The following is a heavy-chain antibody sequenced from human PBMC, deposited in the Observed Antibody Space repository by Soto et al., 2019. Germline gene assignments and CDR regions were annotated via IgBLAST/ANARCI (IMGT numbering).Heavy chain of an antibody. CDR2: IDPSDSYT. D-gene: IGHD2-2*01. V-gene: IGHV5-10-1*01. J-gene: IGHJ3*02. CDR3: ARPAGTECSSTSCYDAFDI. CDR1: GYSFTSYW. Sequence: EVQLVQSGAEVKKPGESLRISCKGSGYSFTSYWISWVRQMPGKGLEWMGRIDPSDSYTNYSPSFQGHVTISADKSISTAYLQWSSLKASDTAMYYCARPAGTECSSTSCYDAFDIWGQGTMVTVSS.